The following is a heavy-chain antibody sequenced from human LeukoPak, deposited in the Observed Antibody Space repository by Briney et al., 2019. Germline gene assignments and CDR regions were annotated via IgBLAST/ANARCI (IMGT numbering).Heavy chain of an antibody. V-gene: IGHV3-23*01. D-gene: IGHD3-10*01. J-gene: IGHJ5*02. CDR1: GFSLSSFG. Sequence: GGSLSLSCAASGFSLSSFGMTWVRQAPGKGLEWVSTLSDGGGGAYYADSVKGRFTIPRDNSRNTLYLQMHSLRVEDTAIYYCATDRPDITSWYGCSTPWGQGTLVTVSS. CDR3: ATDRPDITSWYGCSTP. CDR2: LSDGGGGA.